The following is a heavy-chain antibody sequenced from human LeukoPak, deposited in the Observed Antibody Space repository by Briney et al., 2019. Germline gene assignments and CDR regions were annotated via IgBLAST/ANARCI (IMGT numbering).Heavy chain of an antibody. Sequence: SETLSLTCTVSGGSISSGRYYWSWIRQPPGKGLEWIGYIYHSGSTYYNPYLKSRVTISVDTSKNQFSLKLSSVTAADTAVYYCARVGGFRFGVGYDYWGQGTLVTVSS. CDR2: IYHSGST. V-gene: IGHV4-30-2*01. CDR3: ARVGGFRFGVGYDY. D-gene: IGHD3-16*01. CDR1: GGSISSGRYY. J-gene: IGHJ4*02.